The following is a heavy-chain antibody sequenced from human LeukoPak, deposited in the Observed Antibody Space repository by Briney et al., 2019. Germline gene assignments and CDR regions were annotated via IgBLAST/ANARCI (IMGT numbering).Heavy chain of an antibody. Sequence: AGGSLRLSCAASGFTFSSYEMNWVRQAPGKGLEWVTYISSSGSTIYYADSVKGRFTISRDNAKNSLYLQLNSLRAEDTAVYYCARDFSVTMTTVTTGDYWGQGTLVTVSS. CDR1: GFTFSSYE. V-gene: IGHV3-48*03. J-gene: IGHJ4*02. D-gene: IGHD4-17*01. CDR3: ARDFSVTMTTVTTGDY. CDR2: ISSSGSTI.